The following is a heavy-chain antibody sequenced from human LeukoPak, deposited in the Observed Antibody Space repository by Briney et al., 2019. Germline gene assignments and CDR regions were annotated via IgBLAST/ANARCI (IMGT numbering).Heavy chain of an antibody. CDR3: ARDDYGDYSLGDY. D-gene: IGHD4-17*01. Sequence: GGSLRLSCVVSGFTFSTSAMSWVRQAPGKGLEWVSGISESGGSTYYADSVKGRFTISRDNSKNTLYLQMNSLRAEDTAVYYCARDDYGDYSLGDYWGQGTLVTVSS. CDR2: ISESGGST. CDR1: GFTFSTSA. V-gene: IGHV3-23*01. J-gene: IGHJ4*02.